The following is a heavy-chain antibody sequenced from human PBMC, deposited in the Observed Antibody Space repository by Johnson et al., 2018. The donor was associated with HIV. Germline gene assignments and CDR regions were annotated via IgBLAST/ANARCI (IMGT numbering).Heavy chain of an antibody. CDR3: ATSTASDALDI. D-gene: IGHD1-1*01. Sequence: QVQLVESGGGVVQPGRSLRLSCAASGFTFSNYYMHWVRQAPGKGLEWVAFIRSDGSNKYYADSVKGRFTISRDNSKNTLFLQMNSLRADDTAMYYCATSTASDALDIWGQGTMVTVSS. V-gene: IGHV3-30*02. J-gene: IGHJ3*02. CDR1: GFTFSNYY. CDR2: IRSDGSNK.